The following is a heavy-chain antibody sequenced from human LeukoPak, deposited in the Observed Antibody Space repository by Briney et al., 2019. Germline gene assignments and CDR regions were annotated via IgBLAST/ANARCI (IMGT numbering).Heavy chain of an antibody. CDR1: GFTFSNFW. CDR2: IKPEGSEK. D-gene: IGHD6-19*01. Sequence: GGSLRLSCAASGFTFSNFWMSWVRLTPGMGLEWVANIKPEGSEKNYMDSVKGRFTISRDNAKKSMYLQMNFLRAEDTALYYCAKTTLAVAGTGYAFDMWGQGTMVTVSS. J-gene: IGHJ3*02. CDR3: AKTTLAVAGTGYAFDM. V-gene: IGHV3-7*01.